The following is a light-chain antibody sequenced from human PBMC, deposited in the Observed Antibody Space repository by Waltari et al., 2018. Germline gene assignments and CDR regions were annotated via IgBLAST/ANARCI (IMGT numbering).Light chain of an antibody. J-gene: IGLJ2*01. CDR3: QSVDSSTPSVI. CDR2: KNE. V-gene: IGLV3-25*03. Sequence: KPGLSPVFNLYKNEEMPSGISDLFAGSSSGTTVPLTISGVQSEDEADYYCQSVDSSTPSVIFGGVTKLTVL.